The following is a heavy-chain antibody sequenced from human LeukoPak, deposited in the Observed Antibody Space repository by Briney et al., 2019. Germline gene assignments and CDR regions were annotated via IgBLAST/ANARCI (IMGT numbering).Heavy chain of an antibody. D-gene: IGHD2-2*01. CDR3: ARSDLGYCSSTSCYASEGYYYYGVDV. CDR2: IIPIFGTA. CDR1: GGTFSSYA. J-gene: IGHJ6*04. Sequence: GASVKVSCKASGGTFSSYAISWVRQAPGQGLEWMGGIIPIFGTANYAQKFQGRVTITADESTSTAYMELSSLRSEDTAVYYCARSDLGYCSSTSCYASEGYYYYGVDVWGKGTTVTVSS. V-gene: IGHV1-69*13.